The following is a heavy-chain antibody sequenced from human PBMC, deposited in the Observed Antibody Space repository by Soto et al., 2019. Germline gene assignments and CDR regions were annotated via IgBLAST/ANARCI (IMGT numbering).Heavy chain of an antibody. D-gene: IGHD3-22*01. CDR3: ARPHFDSSGSPPPYYYYGMDV. CDR2: IYPGDSDT. Sequence: PGESLKISCKGSGYSFTSYWIGWVRQMPGKGLEWMGIIYPGDSDTRYSPSFQGQVTISADKSISTAYLQWSSLKASDTAMYYCARPHFDSSGSPPPYYYYGMDVWGQGTTVTVSS. CDR1: GYSFTSYW. V-gene: IGHV5-51*01. J-gene: IGHJ6*02.